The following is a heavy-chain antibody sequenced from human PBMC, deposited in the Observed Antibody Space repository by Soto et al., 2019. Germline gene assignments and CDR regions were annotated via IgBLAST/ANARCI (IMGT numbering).Heavy chain of an antibody. Sequence: GGSLRLSCAASGFSFSNYAMNWVRQAPGKGLEWVSGITGSGGSTYYANSVKGRFTISRDNSQNILYLQVNSLRAEDTAIYYCAKSLLGPIYSDSSGYYSVGLDYWGQGALVTVSS. J-gene: IGHJ4*02. V-gene: IGHV3-23*01. CDR1: GFSFSNYA. CDR2: ITGSGGST. D-gene: IGHD3-22*01. CDR3: AKSLLGPIYSDSSGYYSVGLDY.